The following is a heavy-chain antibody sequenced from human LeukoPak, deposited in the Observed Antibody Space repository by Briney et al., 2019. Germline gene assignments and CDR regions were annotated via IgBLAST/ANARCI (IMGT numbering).Heavy chain of an antibody. CDR3: ATNILVRDIINWFDP. J-gene: IGHJ5*02. CDR2: INPDSSGT. V-gene: IGHV1-2*02. Sequence: ASVKVSCKASGYSLNHYYIHWVRRAPGQGLEWMGWINPDSSGTKYAQKFQGRVIMTRDTSTGTAYMELSSLRYDDTAVYYCATNILVRDIINWFDPWGQGTLVTVSS. CDR1: GYSLNHYY. D-gene: IGHD3-10*01.